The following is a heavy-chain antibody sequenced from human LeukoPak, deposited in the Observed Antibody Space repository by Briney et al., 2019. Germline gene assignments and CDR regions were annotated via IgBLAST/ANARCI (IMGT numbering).Heavy chain of an antibody. J-gene: IGHJ4*02. V-gene: IGHV1-2*02. D-gene: IGHD3-22*01. Sequence: ASVKVSCKASGYTFTGYYMHWVRQAPGQGLEWMGWINPNSGGTNYAQKFQGRVTITRNTSISTAYMELSSLRSEDTAIYYCAREDYYDGGSSDYWGQGTLVTVSS. CDR2: INPNSGGT. CDR1: GYTFTGYY. CDR3: AREDYYDGGSSDY.